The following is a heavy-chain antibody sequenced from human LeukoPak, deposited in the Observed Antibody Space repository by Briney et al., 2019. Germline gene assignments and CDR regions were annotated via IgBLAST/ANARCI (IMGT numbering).Heavy chain of an antibody. CDR2: IWSGGRNK. CDR3: ARAGGSTASHSDY. Sequence: PGGSLRLSCAASGFTFSSYGMHWVRQAPGKGLEWVAVIWSGGRNKYYADSVKGRFTISKDNAKNSLYLQMNSLRAEDTAVYYCARAGGSTASHSDYWGQGTLVTVSS. J-gene: IGHJ4*02. CDR1: GFTFSSYG. V-gene: IGHV3-33*01. D-gene: IGHD3-10*01.